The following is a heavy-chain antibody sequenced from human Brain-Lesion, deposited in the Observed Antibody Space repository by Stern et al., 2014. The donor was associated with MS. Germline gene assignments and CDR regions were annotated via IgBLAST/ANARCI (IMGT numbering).Heavy chain of an antibody. CDR1: GGSVSSTSYA. J-gene: IGHJ5*02. Sequence: QVQLQESGPGLVKPSETLSLTCTVAGGSVSSTSYAWAWIRQPPGKGLEWIGTIYYSGNTYYSPSLKSRLTISLDTSKNPFSLPLRFVTAADTAVYYCAGEEDIRYCSGGSCTGNWFDPWGQGTLVTVSS. CDR2: IYYSGNT. CDR3: AGEEDIRYCSGGSCTGNWFDP. D-gene: IGHD2-15*01. V-gene: IGHV4-39*01.